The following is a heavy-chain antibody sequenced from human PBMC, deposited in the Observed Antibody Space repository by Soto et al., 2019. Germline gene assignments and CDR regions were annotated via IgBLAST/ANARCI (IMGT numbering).Heavy chain of an antibody. V-gene: IGHV3-23*01. CDR1: GFTFSNHA. CDR3: AKVFLVGAIPDY. Sequence: PGGSLRLSCVVSGFTFSNHAVTWVLQVPRKGLEWVSTIDKTGGVTNYADSVKGRFTISRNNSKNTLYLKMNSLRAEDTAVYYCAKVFLVGAIPDYWGQGTLVTVSS. D-gene: IGHD1-26*01. CDR2: IDKTGGVT. J-gene: IGHJ4*02.